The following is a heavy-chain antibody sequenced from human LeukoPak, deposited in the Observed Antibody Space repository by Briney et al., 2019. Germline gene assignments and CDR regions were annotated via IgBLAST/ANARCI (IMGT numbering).Heavy chain of an antibody. V-gene: IGHV3-21*01. CDR2: ISSSSSYI. Sequence: GGSLRLSCAASGFTFSSYSMNWVRQAPGKGLEWVSSISSSSSYINYADSVKGRFTISRDNAKNSLYLQMNSLRAEDTAVYYCARGSSSSSAGAFDIWAKGQWSPSLQ. CDR3: ARGSSSSSAGAFDI. D-gene: IGHD6-6*01. J-gene: IGHJ3*02. CDR1: GFTFSSYS.